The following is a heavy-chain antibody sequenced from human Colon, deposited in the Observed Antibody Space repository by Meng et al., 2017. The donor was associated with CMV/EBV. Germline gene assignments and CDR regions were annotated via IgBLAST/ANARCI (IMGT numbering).Heavy chain of an antibody. Sequence: GGSLRLSCRASGFTFGDYSMNWVRQAPGKGLEWVGFIRSKTYGEKTEYAASVKGRFTISRDDSKSIAYLQMDSLKTEDTAVYYCSRFGLVGARIDYWGQGTLVTVSS. J-gene: IGHJ4*02. D-gene: IGHD1-26*01. CDR2: IRSKTYGEKT. CDR1: GFTFGDYS. CDR3: SRFGLVGARIDY. V-gene: IGHV3-49*04.